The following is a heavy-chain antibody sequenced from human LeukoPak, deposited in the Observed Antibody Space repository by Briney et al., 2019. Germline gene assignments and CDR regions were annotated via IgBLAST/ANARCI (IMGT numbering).Heavy chain of an antibody. V-gene: IGHV3-66*02. CDR2: IYSGGST. J-gene: IGHJ4*02. CDR1: GFTVSSNY. Sequence: QPGGSLRLSCAASGFTVSSNYMSWVRQAPGKGLEWVSVIYSGGSTYYADSVKGRFTISRDNSKNTLYLQINSLRAEDTAVYYCARGMVRGVIDLLDYWGQGTLVTVSS. CDR3: ARGMVRGVIDLLDY. D-gene: IGHD3-10*01.